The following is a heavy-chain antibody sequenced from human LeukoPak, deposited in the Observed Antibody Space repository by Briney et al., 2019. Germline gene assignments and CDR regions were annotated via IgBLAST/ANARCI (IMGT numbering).Heavy chain of an antibody. V-gene: IGHV3-9*03. D-gene: IGHD6-13*01. CDR3: AKAIGGSSSWYYFDY. Sequence: GGSLRLSCAASGFTFDDYAMHWVRQAPGKGLEWVSGISWNSGSIGYADSVKGRFTFSRDNAKNSLYLQMNSLRAEDMALYYCAKAIGGSSSWYYFDYWGQGTLVTVSS. CDR1: GFTFDDYA. CDR2: ISWNSGSI. J-gene: IGHJ4*02.